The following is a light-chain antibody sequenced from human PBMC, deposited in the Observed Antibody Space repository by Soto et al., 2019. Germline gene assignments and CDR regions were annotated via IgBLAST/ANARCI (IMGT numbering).Light chain of an antibody. CDR1: SSDVGGYNY. J-gene: IGLJ2*01. V-gene: IGLV2-8*01. CDR3: RSCAGRNNLG. Sequence: QSALTQPPSASGSPGQSVTISCTGTSSDVGGYNYVSWYQQHPGKAPKLMIYEVSKRPSGVPDRFSGSKAGNTASLTVSGLQCEDEDDYYLRSCAGRNNLGFGGGTKVTVL. CDR2: EVS.